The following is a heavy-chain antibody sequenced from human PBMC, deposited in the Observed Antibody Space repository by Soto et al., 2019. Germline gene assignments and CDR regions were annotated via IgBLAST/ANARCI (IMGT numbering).Heavy chain of an antibody. V-gene: IGHV4-59*01. CDR2: IYYSGST. J-gene: IGHJ5*02. Sequence: SETLSLTCTVSGGSISSYYWSWIRQPPGKGLEWIGYIYYSGSTNYNPSLKSRVTISVDTSKNQFSLKLSSVTAADTAVYYCARDLREPLRGWFDPWGQGAMVTVSS. CDR1: GGSISSYY. CDR3: ARDLREPLRGWFDP. D-gene: IGHD1-26*01.